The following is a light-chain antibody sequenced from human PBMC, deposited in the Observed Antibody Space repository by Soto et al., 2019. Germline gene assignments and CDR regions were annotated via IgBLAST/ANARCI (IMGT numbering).Light chain of an antibody. CDR3: VTSDSNTRV. CDR1: SGHSSYI. CDR2: LEDSGSY. J-gene: IGLJ2*01. V-gene: IGLV4-60*02. Sequence: QAVVTQSSSASASLGSSVKLTCTLSSGHSSYIIAWHHQQPGKAPRYLMKLEDSGSYNKGSGVPERFSGSSSGADRYLTIFNLQIEEEPNIYSVTSDSNTRVFGGGTMRTV.